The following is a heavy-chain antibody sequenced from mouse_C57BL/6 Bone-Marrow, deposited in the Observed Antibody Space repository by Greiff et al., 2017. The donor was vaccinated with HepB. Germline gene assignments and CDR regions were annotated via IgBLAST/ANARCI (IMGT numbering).Heavy chain of an antibody. J-gene: IGHJ2*01. CDR1: GFTFSDYG. Sequence: EVKLVESGGGLVKPGGSLKLSCAASGFTFSDYGMHWVRQAPEKGLEWVAYISSGSSTIYYADTVKGRFTISRDNAKNTLFLQMTSLRSEDTAMYYCARDYYGSSSWYFDYWGQGTTLTVSS. D-gene: IGHD1-1*01. CDR2: ISSGSSTI. V-gene: IGHV5-17*01. CDR3: ARDYYGSSSWYFDY.